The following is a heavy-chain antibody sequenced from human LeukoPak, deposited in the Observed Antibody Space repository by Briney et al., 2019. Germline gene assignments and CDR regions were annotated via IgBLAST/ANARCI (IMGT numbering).Heavy chain of an antibody. J-gene: IGHJ4*02. CDR1: GYSFTSYW. CDR3: ARHSGSHGSGSYFADY. CDR2: IYPGDSDT. V-gene: IGHV5-51*01. Sequence: GESLKISCKGSGYSFTSYWIGWVRQMPGKGLEWMGIIYPGDSDTRYSPSFQGQVTISADKSISTAYLQWSSLKASDTAMYYCARHSGSHGSGSYFADYWGQGTLVTVSS. D-gene: IGHD3-10*01.